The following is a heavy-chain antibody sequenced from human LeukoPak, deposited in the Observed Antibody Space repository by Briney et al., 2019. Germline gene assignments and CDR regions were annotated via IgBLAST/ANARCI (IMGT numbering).Heavy chain of an antibody. CDR3: AGLPLGGYEGY. CDR1: GGSFSGYY. J-gene: IGHJ4*02. Sequence: NTSETLSPTCAVYGGSFSGYYWNWIRQPPGKGREWIGEINHSGSTNYNPSLKSRVTISVDTSKNQFSLKLSSVTAADTAVYYCAGLPLGGYEGYWGQGTLVTVSS. CDR2: INHSGST. D-gene: IGHD5-12*01. V-gene: IGHV4-34*01.